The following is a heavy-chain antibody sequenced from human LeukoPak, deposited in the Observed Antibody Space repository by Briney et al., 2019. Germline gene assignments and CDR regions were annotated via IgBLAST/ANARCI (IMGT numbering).Heavy chain of an antibody. D-gene: IGHD5-12*01. CDR1: GYSFTNYW. CDR3: ARASHLGGYSGYDAFDI. J-gene: IGHJ3*02. CDR2: IYPGDSDT. Sequence: GESVKISCKGSGYSFTNYWIGWVRQMPGKSLEWMGIIYPGDSDTRYSPSFQGQVTISADKSISTAYLQWSSLKASDTAMYYCARASHLGGYSGYDAFDIWGQGTMVTVSS. V-gene: IGHV5-51*01.